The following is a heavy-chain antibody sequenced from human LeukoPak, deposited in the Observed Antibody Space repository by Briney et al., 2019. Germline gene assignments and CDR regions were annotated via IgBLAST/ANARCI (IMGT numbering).Heavy chain of an antibody. CDR1: GGTFSSYA. V-gene: IGHV1-69*04. CDR3: ARDRGLGDRAPIDY. J-gene: IGHJ4*02. CDR2: IIPIRGIA. Sequence: SVKVSFKASGGTFSSYAISWVRQAPGQGLEWMGRIIPIRGIANYAQKFQGRVTITADKSTSTAYTELSSLRSEDTAVYYCARDRGLGDRAPIDYWGQGTLVTVSS. D-gene: IGHD2-21*01.